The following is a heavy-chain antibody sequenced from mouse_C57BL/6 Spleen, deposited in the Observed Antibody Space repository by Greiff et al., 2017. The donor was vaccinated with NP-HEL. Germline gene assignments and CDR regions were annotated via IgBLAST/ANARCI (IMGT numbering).Heavy chain of an antibody. J-gene: IGHJ3*01. D-gene: IGHD1-1*01. V-gene: IGHV1-78*01. Sequence: VQLQQSDAELVKPGASVKISCKVSGYTFTDHTIHWMKQRPEQGLEWIGYIYPRDGSTKYNEKFKGKATLTADKSSSTAYMQLNSLTSEDSAVYFCAREEGYYGSSSWFAYWGQGTLVTVSA. CDR3: AREEGYYGSSSWFAY. CDR2: IYPRDGST. CDR1: GYTFTDHT.